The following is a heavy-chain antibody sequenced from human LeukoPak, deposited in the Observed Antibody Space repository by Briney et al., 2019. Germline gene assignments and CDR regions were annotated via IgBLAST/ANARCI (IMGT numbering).Heavy chain of an antibody. CDR2: ITGSGGST. D-gene: IGHD6-6*01. CDR1: GFTFSSYA. V-gene: IGHV3-23*01. Sequence: GGSLRLSCAASGFTFSSYAISWVRQAPGKGLEWVSTITGSGGSTYYPDSVKGRFTISRDNSKNTLYLQMNSLRAEDRAIYYCAKRTFGSSAWYCFDFWGQGTLVTVSS. CDR3: AKRTFGSSAWYCFDF. J-gene: IGHJ4*02.